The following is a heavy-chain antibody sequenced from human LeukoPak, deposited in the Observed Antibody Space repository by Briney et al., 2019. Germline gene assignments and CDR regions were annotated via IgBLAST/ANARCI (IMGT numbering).Heavy chain of an antibody. CDR2: ISGSGGST. J-gene: IGHJ5*02. Sequence: PGRSLRLSCAASGFTLSSYAISWVRQAPGKGLEWVSAISGSGGSTYYADSVKGRFTISRDNSKNTLYLQMNRLRAEDTAVYYCAKGRYQLPAWGQGTLVTVSS. V-gene: IGHV3-23*01. D-gene: IGHD2-2*01. CDR3: AKGRYQLPA. CDR1: GFTLSSYA.